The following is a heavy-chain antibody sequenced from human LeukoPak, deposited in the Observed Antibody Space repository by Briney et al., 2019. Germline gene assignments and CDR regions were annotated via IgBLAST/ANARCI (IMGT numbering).Heavy chain of an antibody. CDR2: ISYDGKDK. V-gene: IGHV3-30*18. J-gene: IGHJ4*02. Sequence: GRSLRLSCATSGFTFSNFGMNWVRQAPGKGLQWVAFISYDGKDKYYSDSVKGRITISRDNSKSTLYVQMDSLRTEDTAVYHCAKDSGGYSSSSFGSWGQGTLVTVSA. CDR1: GFTFSNFG. CDR3: AKDSGGYSSSSFGS. D-gene: IGHD6-13*01.